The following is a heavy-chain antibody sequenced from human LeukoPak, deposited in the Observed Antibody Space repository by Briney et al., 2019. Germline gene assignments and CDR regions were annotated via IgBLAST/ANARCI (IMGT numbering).Heavy chain of an antibody. Sequence: SETLSLTCRVSGASISGYYWSWIRQPPGKGLEWIGHMYYSGGTTYNPPLKSRVTISVDTSKNQFSLKLSSVTAADTVVYYCARVSYGDYFDYWGQGTLVTVSS. V-gene: IGHV4-59*01. CDR2: MYYSGGT. J-gene: IGHJ4*02. D-gene: IGHD4-17*01. CDR3: ARVSYGDYFDY. CDR1: GASISGYY.